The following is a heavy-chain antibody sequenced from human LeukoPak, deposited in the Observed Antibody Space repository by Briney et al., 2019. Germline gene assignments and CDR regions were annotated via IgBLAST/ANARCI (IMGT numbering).Heavy chain of an antibody. Sequence: GGHLRLSCAASGFTFSSYAMSWVRQAPGKGLEWVSAISGSGGSTYYADSVKGRFTISRDNSKNTLYLQMNSLRAEDTAVYYCAKGMGRGSGWPFDYWGQGTLVTVSS. CDR1: GFTFSSYA. D-gene: IGHD6-19*01. CDR2: ISGSGGST. V-gene: IGHV3-23*01. CDR3: AKGMGRGSGWPFDY. J-gene: IGHJ4*02.